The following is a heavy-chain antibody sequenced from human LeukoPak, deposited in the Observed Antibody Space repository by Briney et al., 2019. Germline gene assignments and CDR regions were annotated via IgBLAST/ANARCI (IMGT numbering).Heavy chain of an antibody. J-gene: IGHJ4*02. D-gene: IGHD1-26*01. V-gene: IGHV3-7*01. Sequence: GGSLRLSCVVSGFTFSSYWMSWVPQAPGKGLEWVANIKQDGSEKYYVDSVKGRFTMSRDNAKNSLYLQMNSLRAEDTAVYYCARVQWELRGVGSYFEYWGQGALVTVSS. CDR1: GFTFSSYW. CDR3: ARVQWELRGVGSYFEY. CDR2: IKQDGSEK.